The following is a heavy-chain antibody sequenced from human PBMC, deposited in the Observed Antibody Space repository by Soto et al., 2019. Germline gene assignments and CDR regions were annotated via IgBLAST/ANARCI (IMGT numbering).Heavy chain of an antibody. J-gene: IGHJ6*02. CDR1: GGPFSSYA. D-gene: IGHD2-2*01. CDR3: ARSHGSITSLEIYYYYYYGMDV. CDR2: IIPISGTA. Sequence: QVQLVQSGAEVKKPGSSVKVSCKASGGPFSSYAISWVRQAPGQGLEWMGGIIPISGTANYAQKFQGRVTITADESTSTAYMELSSLRSEDTAVYYCARSHGSITSLEIYYYYYYGMDVWGQGTKVTVSS. V-gene: IGHV1-69*01.